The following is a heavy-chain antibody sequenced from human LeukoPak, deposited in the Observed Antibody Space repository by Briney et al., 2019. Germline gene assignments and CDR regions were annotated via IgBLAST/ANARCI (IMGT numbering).Heavy chain of an antibody. D-gene: IGHD6-13*01. CDR2: ITSSSSYI. J-gene: IGHJ4*02. CDR3: AREPVAAAGLELRDY. CDR1: GFTFSSYS. V-gene: IGHV3-21*01. Sequence: PGGSLRLSCAASGFTFSSYSMNWVRQAPGKGLEWVSSITSSSSYIYYADSVKGRFTISRDNAKNSLYLQMNSLRAEDTAVYYCAREPVAAAGLELRDYWGQGTLVTVSS.